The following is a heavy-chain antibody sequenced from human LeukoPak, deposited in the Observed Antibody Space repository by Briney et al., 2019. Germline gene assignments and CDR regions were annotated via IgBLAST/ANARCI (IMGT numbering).Heavy chain of an antibody. CDR1: GITLSNYG. D-gene: IGHD3-22*01. J-gene: IGHJ4*02. Sequence: GGSLRLSCAVSGITLSNYGMSWVRQAPGKGLEWVAGVSDSGGSTKYADSVKGRFTISRDNPKNTLYLQMNSLRAEDTAVYFCAKRGVVIRVILVGFHKEAYYFDSWGQGALVTVSS. CDR2: VSDSGGST. CDR3: AKRGVVIRVILVGFHKEAYYFDS. V-gene: IGHV3-23*01.